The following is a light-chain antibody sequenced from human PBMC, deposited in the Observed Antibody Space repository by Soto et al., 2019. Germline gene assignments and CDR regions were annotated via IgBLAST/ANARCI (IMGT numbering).Light chain of an antibody. CDR3: HQSFCTPRT. V-gene: IGKV1-39*01. CDR1: QSINSY. Sequence: DIQMTQSPSSQSASVGDRVTITCRASQSINSYLNWYQQKPGKAPKLLIYAASSLHSGVPSRFSRSGSETDFTLTITSLQPDDFATYYCHQSFCTPRTFGQGTRVEI. J-gene: IGKJ1*01. CDR2: AAS.